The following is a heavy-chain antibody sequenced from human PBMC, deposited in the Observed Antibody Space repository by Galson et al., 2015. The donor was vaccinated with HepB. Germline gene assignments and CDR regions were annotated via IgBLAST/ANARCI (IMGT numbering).Heavy chain of an antibody. CDR2: ISSSSSYI. V-gene: IGHV3-21*01. D-gene: IGHD1-26*01. J-gene: IGHJ3*02. CDR1: GFTFSSYS. CDR3: ARDLIVQVRGAFDI. Sequence: SLRLSCAASGFTFSSYSMNWVRQAPGKGLEWVSSISSSSSYIYYADSVKGRFTISRDNAKNSLYLQMNSLRAEDTAVYYCARDLIVQVRGAFDIWGQGTMVTVSS.